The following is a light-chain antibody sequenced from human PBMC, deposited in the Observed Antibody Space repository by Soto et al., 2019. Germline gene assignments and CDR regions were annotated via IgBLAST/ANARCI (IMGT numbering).Light chain of an antibody. CDR1: QGISSY. Sequence: NPLTQSPSSLSASVGDRVTITCRASQGISSYLAWYQQKPGKAPKLLIYAASTLQSGVPSRFSGSGSGTDFTLTISSLQPEDFATYYCQQYYSFPLTFGQGTRLEIK. CDR2: AAS. CDR3: QQYYSFPLT. V-gene: IGKV1-9*01. J-gene: IGKJ5*01.